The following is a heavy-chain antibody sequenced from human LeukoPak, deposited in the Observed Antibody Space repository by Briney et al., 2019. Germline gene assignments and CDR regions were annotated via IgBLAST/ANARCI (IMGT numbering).Heavy chain of an antibody. CDR2: INPSGGST. V-gene: IGHV1-46*01. Sequence: ASVKVSCKASGYTFTSYYMHWVRQAPGQGLEWMGIINPSGGSTSYAQKFQGRVTMARDTSISTAYMELSRLRSDDTAVYYCARWIGGSSTQYYFDYWGQGTLVTVSS. D-gene: IGHD1-26*01. J-gene: IGHJ4*02. CDR3: ARWIGGSSTQYYFDY. CDR1: GYTFTSYY.